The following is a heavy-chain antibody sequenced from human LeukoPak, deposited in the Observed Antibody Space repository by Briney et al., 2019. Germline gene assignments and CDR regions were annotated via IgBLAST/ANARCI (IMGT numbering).Heavy chain of an antibody. Sequence: SETLSLTCTVSVDSISPHYWSWIRQSPGRGLEWIGYIYYSGRTEYSPSLRSRVTISVDTSKNHFSLKLTSLTVADTAVYYCARGPTSSGFEYWGQGTLVTVSS. CDR3: ARGPTSSGFEY. D-gene: IGHD3-10*01. J-gene: IGHJ4*02. V-gene: IGHV4-59*11. CDR1: VDSISPHY. CDR2: IYYSGRT.